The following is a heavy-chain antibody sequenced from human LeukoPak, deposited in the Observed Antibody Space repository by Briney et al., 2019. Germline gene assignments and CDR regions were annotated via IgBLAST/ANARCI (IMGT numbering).Heavy chain of an antibody. CDR2: IYSGGST. V-gene: IGHV3-53*01. CDR3: AREPHYYGMDV. Sequence: PGGSLRLSCAASGFTVSSNYMSWVRRAPGKGLEWVSVIYSGGSTYYADSVKGRFTISRDNSKNTLYLQMNSLRAEDTAVYYCAREPHYYGMDVWGQGTTVTVSS. CDR1: GFTVSSNY. J-gene: IGHJ6*02.